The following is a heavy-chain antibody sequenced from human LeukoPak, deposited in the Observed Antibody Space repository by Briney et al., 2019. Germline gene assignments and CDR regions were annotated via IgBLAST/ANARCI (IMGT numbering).Heavy chain of an antibody. CDR1: GGSISSSSYY. V-gene: IGHV4-39*07. D-gene: IGHD4-11*01. Sequence: PSETLSLTCTVSGGSISSSSYYWGWIRQPPGKGLEWIGSIYYSGSTYYNPSLKSRVTISVDTSKNQFSLKLSSVTAADTAVYYCAREAPIDYTIRSWIDPWGQGTLVTVSS. CDR2: IYYSGST. J-gene: IGHJ5*02. CDR3: AREAPIDYTIRSWIDP.